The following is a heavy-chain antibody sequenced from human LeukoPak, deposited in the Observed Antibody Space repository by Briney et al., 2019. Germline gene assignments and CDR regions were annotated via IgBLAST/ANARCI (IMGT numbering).Heavy chain of an antibody. J-gene: IGHJ1*01. CDR1: GGSFSGYY. CDR2: INHSGST. V-gene: IGHV4-34*01. CDR3: ARAYSSSWYTSEYFQH. Sequence: SETLSLTCAVYGGSFSGYYWSWMRQPPGKGLEWIGEINHSGSTNYNPSLKSRVTISVDTSKNQSSLKLSSVTAADTAVYYCARAYSSSWYTSEYFQHWGQGTLVTVSS. D-gene: IGHD6-13*01.